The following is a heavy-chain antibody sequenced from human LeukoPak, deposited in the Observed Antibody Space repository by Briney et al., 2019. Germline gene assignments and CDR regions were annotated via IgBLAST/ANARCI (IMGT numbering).Heavy chain of an antibody. Sequence: PGGSLRLSCAASGFTFSSYAMSWVRQAPGKGLEWVSAISGSGGSTYYADSVKGRFTISRDNAKNSLYLQMNSLRAEDTAVYYCARGSGYYYDSSGYSDYWGQGTLVTVSS. V-gene: IGHV3-23*01. J-gene: IGHJ4*02. CDR2: ISGSGGST. D-gene: IGHD3-22*01. CDR1: GFTFSSYA. CDR3: ARGSGYYYDSSGYSDY.